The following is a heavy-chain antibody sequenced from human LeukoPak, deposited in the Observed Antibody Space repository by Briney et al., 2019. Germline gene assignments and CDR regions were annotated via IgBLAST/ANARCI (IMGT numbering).Heavy chain of an antibody. CDR2: IYYSGST. Sequence: SETLSLTCTVSGGSISSHYWSWIRQPPGKGLEWIGYIYYSGSTNYNPSLKSRVTISVDTSKNQFSLKLSSVTAADTAVYYCARVSDTAMAFDYWGQGTLVTVSS. D-gene: IGHD5-18*01. V-gene: IGHV4-59*08. CDR1: GGSISSHY. J-gene: IGHJ4*02. CDR3: ARVSDTAMAFDY.